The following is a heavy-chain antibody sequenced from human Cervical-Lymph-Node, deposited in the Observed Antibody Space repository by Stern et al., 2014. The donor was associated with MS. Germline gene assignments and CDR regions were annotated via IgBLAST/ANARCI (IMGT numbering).Heavy chain of an antibody. J-gene: IGHJ4*02. D-gene: IGHD4-17*01. CDR1: GNILTELS. V-gene: IGHV1-24*01. CDR3: AIYGDDGDY. Sequence: QDQLVQSGAEVKKPGASVKVSCKVSGNILTELSMQWVRQAPGKGLEWMGGFDREDGETIYAQNFQGRVTMTEDTSTDTAYMELGSLRSEDTAVYYCAIYGDDGDYWGQGTVVTVSS. CDR2: FDREDGET.